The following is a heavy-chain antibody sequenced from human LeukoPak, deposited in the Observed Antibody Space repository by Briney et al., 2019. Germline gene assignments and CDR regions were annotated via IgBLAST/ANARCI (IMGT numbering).Heavy chain of an antibody. CDR2: ISSSSSTI. CDR3: ARDPHYYDSSGNTVDY. J-gene: IGHJ4*02. CDR1: GFTFSSYS. D-gene: IGHD3-22*01. V-gene: IGHV3-48*04. Sequence: PGGSLRLSCAASGFTFSSYSMNWVRQAPGKGLEWVSYISSSSSTIYYADSVKGRFTISRDNAKNSLYLQMNGLRAEDTAVYYCARDPHYYDSSGNTVDYWGQGTLVTVSS.